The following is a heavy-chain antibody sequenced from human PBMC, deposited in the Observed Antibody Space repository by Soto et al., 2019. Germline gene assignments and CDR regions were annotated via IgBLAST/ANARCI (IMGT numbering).Heavy chain of an antibody. CDR2: ISAYNGNR. CDR1: GYIFTTFG. CDR3: ARDGGTGLDY. Sequence: QVQLVQSGAEVRKPGASVKVSCKASGYIFTTFGIGWVRQAPGQGLEWMGWISAYNGNRNFAQNVRDRVTMTTDTSTNTAHMELRSLRSDVTAVYYCARDGGTGLDYWGQGTLVTVSS. D-gene: IGHD1-1*01. V-gene: IGHV1-18*01. J-gene: IGHJ4*02.